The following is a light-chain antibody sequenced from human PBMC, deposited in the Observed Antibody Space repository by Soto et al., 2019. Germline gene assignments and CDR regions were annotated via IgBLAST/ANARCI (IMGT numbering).Light chain of an antibody. V-gene: IGKV3-20*01. CDR1: QSVSNNY. CDR3: QQESGCPLA. J-gene: IGKJ5*01. Sequence: EIVLTQSPGTLSLSPGGRATVACRASQSVSNNYLAWYQQKPGQAPRLLIYGASNRATGIPDRFSGSGSGTDFPLSNRRLEPEDYATHYSQQESGCPLAFSQGTKLEIK. CDR2: GAS.